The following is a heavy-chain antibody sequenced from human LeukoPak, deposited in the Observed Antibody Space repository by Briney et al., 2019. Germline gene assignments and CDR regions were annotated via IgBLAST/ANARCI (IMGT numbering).Heavy chain of an antibody. D-gene: IGHD3-10*01. Sequence: SETLSLTCTVSGYSIRSGFYWGWIRQPPGKGLEWIGNIYHSGITYYTPSLKSRVTISVDTSKNQFYLKLSSVTAADTAVYYCARLNGSGSYYYYYYMDVWGKGTTVTISS. J-gene: IGHJ6*03. CDR3: ARLNGSGSYYYYYYMDV. CDR1: GYSIRSGFY. V-gene: IGHV4-38-2*02. CDR2: IYHSGIT.